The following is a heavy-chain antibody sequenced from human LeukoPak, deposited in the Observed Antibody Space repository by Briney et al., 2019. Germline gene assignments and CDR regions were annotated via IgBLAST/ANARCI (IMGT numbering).Heavy chain of an antibody. D-gene: IGHD1-26*01. CDR1: GFTFSNAW. V-gene: IGHV3-15*01. CDR2: IKSKPDGGAI. Sequence: PGGSLRLSCAASGFTFSNAWMSWVRQAPGKGLEWVGRIKSKPDGGAIDYAAPVKGRFIISRDDSKDMLYLQMNSLKTEDTGVYYCTRDKLELRQFDYWGQGTLVTVFS. J-gene: IGHJ4*02. CDR3: TRDKLELRQFDY.